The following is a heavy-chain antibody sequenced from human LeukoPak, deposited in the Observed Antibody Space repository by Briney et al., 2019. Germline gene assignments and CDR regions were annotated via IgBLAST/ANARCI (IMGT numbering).Heavy chain of an antibody. D-gene: IGHD3-10*01. CDR1: GLTFSTYG. J-gene: IGHJ4*02. CDR2: IWYDGSNK. V-gene: IGHV3-33*01. CDR3: VRGGGTSPSGISYYFDY. Sequence: PGGSLRLSCAVSGLTFSTYGMHWVRQAPGEGLEWVAVIWYDGSNKYYADSVKGRFTISRDNSKNILYLEMDSLRAEDTALYYCVRGGGTSPSGISYYFDYWGQGTLVTVSS.